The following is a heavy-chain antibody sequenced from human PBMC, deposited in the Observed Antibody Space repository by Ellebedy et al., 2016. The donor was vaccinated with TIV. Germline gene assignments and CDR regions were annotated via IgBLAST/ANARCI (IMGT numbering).Heavy chain of an antibody. CDR2: IYWDDDK. Sequence: SGPTPVKPTQTLTLTCTFSGFSLSTSGVGVGWIRQPPGKALEWLALIYWDDDKRYSPSLKSRLTITKDTSKNQVVLTMTNMDPVDTATYYCAHTITMVRGVITYHYYGMDVWGQGTTVTVPS. V-gene: IGHV2-5*02. J-gene: IGHJ6*02. D-gene: IGHD3-10*01. CDR3: AHTITMVRGVITYHYYGMDV. CDR1: GFSLSTSGVG.